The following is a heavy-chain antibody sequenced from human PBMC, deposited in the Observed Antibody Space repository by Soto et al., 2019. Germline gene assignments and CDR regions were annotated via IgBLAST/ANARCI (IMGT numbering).Heavy chain of an antibody. Sequence: PGESRRISCKGSGYTFAVYCIAWVRQIPGKGLELMGIIYPSDSDTRYRPSLQGQVTSSADKSISSAYLQWSSLRASDTAMYYCARGGVSTRTFDYRGQGTPVTV. CDR2: IYPSDSDT. J-gene: IGHJ4*02. D-gene: IGHD3-3*01. CDR1: GYTFAVYC. CDR3: ARGGVSTRTFDY. V-gene: IGHV5-51*01.